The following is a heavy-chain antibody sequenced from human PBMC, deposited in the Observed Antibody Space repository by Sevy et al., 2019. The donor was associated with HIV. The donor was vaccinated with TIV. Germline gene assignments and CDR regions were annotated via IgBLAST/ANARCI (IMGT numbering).Heavy chain of an antibody. CDR2: ISHSGAT. D-gene: IGHD3-16*01. CDR3: ARGQEVATLLGFFDT. V-gene: IGHV4-34*01. CDR1: GGSIGGYY. Sequence: SETLSLTCAVRGGSIGGYYWSWIRQAPGKGPEWIGEISHSGATNYSPSLASRVTISVDTSNNQLSLRLTSLTAADSGKYFCARGQEVATLLGFFDTWGPGTLVTVSS. J-gene: IGHJ4*02.